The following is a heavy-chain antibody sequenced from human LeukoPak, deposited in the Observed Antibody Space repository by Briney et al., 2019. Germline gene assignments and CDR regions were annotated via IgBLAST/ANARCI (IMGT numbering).Heavy chain of an antibody. J-gene: IGHJ4*02. CDR2: IYPGDSDT. CDR3: ARRRVYYDSSGYNYYFDY. CDR1: GYSFTSYW. D-gene: IGHD3-22*01. V-gene: IGHV5-51*01. Sequence: GESLKISFKGSGYSFTSYWIGWVRQMPGKGLEWMGIIYPGDSDTRYSPSFQGQVTISADKSISTAYLQWSSLKASDTAMYYCARRRVYYDSSGYNYYFDYWGQGTLVTVSS.